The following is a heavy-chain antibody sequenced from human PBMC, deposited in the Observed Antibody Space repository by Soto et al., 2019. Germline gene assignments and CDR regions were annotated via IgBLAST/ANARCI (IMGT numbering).Heavy chain of an antibody. CDR3: ARGRAYYYYMDV. V-gene: IGHV3-11*01. CDR1: GFTFSDYY. CDR2: IASSGSTV. J-gene: IGHJ6*03. Sequence: PGGSLRLSCAASGFTFSDYYMNWIRQAPGKGLEWVSYIASSGSTVYYADSVKGRFTISRDNAKNSLYLQMDSLRAEDTAVYFCARGRAYYYYMDVWGRGTTVTSP.